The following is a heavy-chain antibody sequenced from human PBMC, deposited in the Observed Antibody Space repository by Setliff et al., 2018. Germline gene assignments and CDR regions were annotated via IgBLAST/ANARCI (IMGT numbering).Heavy chain of an antibody. CDR1: GGSISSSSYY. CDR2: IYYSGST. J-gene: IGHJ5*02. V-gene: IGHV4-39*01. Sequence: PSETLSLTCTVSGGSISSSSYYWGWIRQPPGKGLEWIGSIYYSGSTYYNPSLKSRATISVDTSKNQFSLKLSSVTAADTAVYYCARLPSKRIHYNFWSGSYNWFDPWGQGTLVTVSS. D-gene: IGHD3-3*01. CDR3: ARLPSKRIHYNFWSGSYNWFDP.